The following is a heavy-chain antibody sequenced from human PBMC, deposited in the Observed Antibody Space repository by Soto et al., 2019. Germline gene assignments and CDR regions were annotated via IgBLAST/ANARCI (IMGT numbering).Heavy chain of an antibody. Sequence: ASVKVSCKASGGTFSSYAISWVRQAPGQGLEWMGGIIPIFGTANYAQKFQGRVTITADESTSTAYMELSSLRSEDTAVYYCARGLGKNDALKGGPNDAFDIWGQGTMVTVSS. V-gene: IGHV1-69*13. CDR2: IIPIFGTA. CDR3: ARGLGKNDALKGGPNDAFDI. D-gene: IGHD7-27*01. CDR1: GGTFSSYA. J-gene: IGHJ3*02.